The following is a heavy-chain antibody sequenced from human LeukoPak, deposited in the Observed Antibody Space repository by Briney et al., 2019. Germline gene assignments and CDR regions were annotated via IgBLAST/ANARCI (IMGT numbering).Heavy chain of an antibody. CDR1: GFTFSSYA. V-gene: IGHV3-30*02. D-gene: IGHD3-22*01. CDR2: IRYDGSRK. CDR3: ATETPDTSGSKLDY. Sequence: PGGSLRLSCAASGFTFSSYAMHWVRQAAGKGLEWVAYIRYDGSRKYYADSVNGRFTISRDNSKNTLYLQVHSLRGEDTAAYYCATETPDTSGSKLDYWGQGTLVTVSS. J-gene: IGHJ4*02.